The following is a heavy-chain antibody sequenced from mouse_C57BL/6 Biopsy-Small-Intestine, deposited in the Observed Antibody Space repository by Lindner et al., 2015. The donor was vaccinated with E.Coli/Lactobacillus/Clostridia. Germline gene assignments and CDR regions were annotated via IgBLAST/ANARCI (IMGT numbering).Heavy chain of an antibody. CDR2: DPEDGETV. CDR3: TLSWGSFRY. V-gene: IGHV1-83*01. CDR1: YTLTEVSM. Sequence: SVKVSCKVSGYTLTEVSMHWLRQAPGKGLEWMGGSDPEDGETVYAQKFQGRVTLTEDTSTQTVYMELSSLKSEDTAVYFCATLSWGSFRYWGQGTLVTVSS. J-gene: IGHJ4*01. D-gene: IGHD3-2*01.